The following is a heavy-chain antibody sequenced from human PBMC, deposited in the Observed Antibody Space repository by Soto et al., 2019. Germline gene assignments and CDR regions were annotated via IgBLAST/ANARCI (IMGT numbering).Heavy chain of an antibody. J-gene: IGHJ6*03. CDR2: ISSSSSTI. CDR3: ARAYITIFGVVTPYYMDV. D-gene: IGHD3-3*01. Sequence: PGGSLRLSCAASGFTFSSYSMNWVRQAPGKGLEWASYISSSSSTIYYADSVKGRFTISRDNAKNSLYLQMNSLRAEDTAVYYCARAYITIFGVVTPYYMDVWGKGTTVTVSS. CDR1: GFTFSSYS. V-gene: IGHV3-48*01.